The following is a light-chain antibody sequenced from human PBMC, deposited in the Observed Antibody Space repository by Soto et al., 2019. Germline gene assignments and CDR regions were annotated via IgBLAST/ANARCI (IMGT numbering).Light chain of an antibody. CDR1: QRVSGSY. CDR2: GAS. Sequence: DIVLTQSPGTLSLSPGETATVSCRASQRVSGSYLAWYQQKLGQPPRLLIYGASGRATGIPDRFSGSGSGTDFTLTISRLEPEDAAVYYCHQYGCSPRTFGQGTKVQI. J-gene: IGKJ1*01. V-gene: IGKV3-20*01. CDR3: HQYGCSPRT.